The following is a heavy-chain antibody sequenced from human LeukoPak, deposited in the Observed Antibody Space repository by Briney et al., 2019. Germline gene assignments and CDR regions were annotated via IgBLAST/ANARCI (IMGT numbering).Heavy chain of an antibody. Sequence: SETLSLTCTVSGGSISSYYWSWIRQPPGKGLEWIGYIYYSGSTNYNPSLKSRVTISVDTSKNQFSLKLSSVTAADTAVYYCATQTTVTIDAFDIWGQGTMVTVSS. V-gene: IGHV4-59*01. CDR2: IYYSGST. CDR1: GGSISSYY. D-gene: IGHD4-17*01. J-gene: IGHJ3*02. CDR3: ATQTTVTIDAFDI.